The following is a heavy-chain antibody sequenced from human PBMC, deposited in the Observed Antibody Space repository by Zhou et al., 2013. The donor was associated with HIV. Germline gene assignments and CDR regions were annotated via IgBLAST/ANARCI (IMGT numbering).Heavy chain of an antibody. J-gene: IGHJ3*02. CDR3: ARGVGDSSGYYSLAFDI. Sequence: QVQLLQSGTEVKKPGSSVTVSCKASGGIVISIAISWVRQAPGQGLEWMGGIIPIFGRANYAQKFRGRVAITTDESTNTAYMELSGLRSEDTGVYYCARGVGDSSGYYSLAFDIWGQGDNGHRLF. V-gene: IGHV1-69*05. D-gene: IGHD3-22*01. CDR1: GGIVISIA. CDR2: IIPIFGRA.